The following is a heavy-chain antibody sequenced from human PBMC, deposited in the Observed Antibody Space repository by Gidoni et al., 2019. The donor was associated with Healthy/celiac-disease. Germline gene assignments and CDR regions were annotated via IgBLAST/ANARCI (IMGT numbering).Heavy chain of an antibody. CDR1: GFTVSSNS. D-gene: IGHD3-3*01. Sequence: EVQLVESGGGLVQPGGSLRLSCAASGFTVSSNSMTWVRQAPGKGLEWVSVIYSGGSTYYADSVKGRFTISRDNSKNTLYLQMNSLRAEDTAVYYCARDKGDYDFWSLTGYYYYGMDVWGQGTTVTVSS. J-gene: IGHJ6*02. V-gene: IGHV3-66*02. CDR3: ARDKGDYDFWSLTGYYYYGMDV. CDR2: IYSGGST.